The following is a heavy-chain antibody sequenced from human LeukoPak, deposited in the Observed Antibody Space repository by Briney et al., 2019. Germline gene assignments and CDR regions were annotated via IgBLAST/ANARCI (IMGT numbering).Heavy chain of an antibody. CDR2: NSYSGST. Sequence: PSQTLSLTCTVSGGSISSGGSYWSWIRQHPGKGLEWIGYNSYSGSTYYNPSLKSRVTISVDTSKNQFSLKLSSVTAADTAVYYCARVSCSSTSCKRYYYYGMDVWGKGTTVTVSS. D-gene: IGHD2-2*01. CDR3: ARVSCSSTSCKRYYYYGMDV. CDR1: GGSISSGGSY. J-gene: IGHJ6*04. V-gene: IGHV4-31*03.